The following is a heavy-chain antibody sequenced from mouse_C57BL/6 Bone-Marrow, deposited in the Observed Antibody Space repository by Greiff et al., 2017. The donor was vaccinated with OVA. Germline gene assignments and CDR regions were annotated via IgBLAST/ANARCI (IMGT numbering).Heavy chain of an antibody. CDR3: ARGSPAWFAY. J-gene: IGHJ3*01. CDR2: IYPGSGNT. V-gene: IGHV1-76*01. Sequence: VKLMESGAELVRPGASVKLSCKASGYTFTDYYINWVKQRPGQGLEWIARIYPGSGNTYYNEKFKGKATLTAEKSSSSAYMQLSSLTSEDSAVYFCARGSPAWFAYWGQGTLVTVSA. CDR1: GYTFTDYY.